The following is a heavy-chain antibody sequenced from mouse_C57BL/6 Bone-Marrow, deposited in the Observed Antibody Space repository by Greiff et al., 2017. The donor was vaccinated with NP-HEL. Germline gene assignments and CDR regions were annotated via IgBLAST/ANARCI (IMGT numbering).Heavy chain of an antibody. V-gene: IGHV1-19*01. CDR3: ARPFLITTVDWYFDV. D-gene: IGHD1-1*01. Sequence: EVQLQQSGPVLVKPGASVKMSCKASGYTFTDYYMNWVKQSHGKSLEWIGVINPYNGGTSYNQKFKGKATLTVDKSSSTAYMELNSLTSEDSAVYYCARPFLITTVDWYFDVWGTGTTVTVSS. J-gene: IGHJ1*03. CDR2: INPYNGGT. CDR1: GYTFTDYY.